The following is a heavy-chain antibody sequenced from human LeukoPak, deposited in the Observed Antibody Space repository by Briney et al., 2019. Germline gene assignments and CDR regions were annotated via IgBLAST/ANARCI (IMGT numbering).Heavy chain of an antibody. V-gene: IGHV3-33*06. CDR1: GFTFSSYG. CDR3: AKEGRGDYFDY. CDR2: IWYDGSNN. Sequence: GGSLRLSCAASGFTFSSYGMHWVRQAPGKGLEWVAVIWYDGSNNYYADSVKGRFTISRDNSKNTLYLQMNSLRAEDAAVYYCAKEGRGDYFDYWGQGTLVTVSS. J-gene: IGHJ4*02. D-gene: IGHD3-10*01.